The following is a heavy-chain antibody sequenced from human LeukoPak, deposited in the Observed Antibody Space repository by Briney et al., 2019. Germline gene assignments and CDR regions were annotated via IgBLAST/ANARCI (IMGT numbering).Heavy chain of an antibody. CDR1: GGSFSGYY. Sequence: SETLSLTCAVYGGSFSGYYWSWIRQPPGKGLEWIGEINHSGSTNYNPSLKSRVTISVDTSKNQFSLKLSSVTAADTAVCYCARASIVATIDYWGQGTLVTVSS. D-gene: IGHD5-12*01. V-gene: IGHV4-34*01. CDR3: ARASIVATIDY. J-gene: IGHJ4*02. CDR2: INHSGST.